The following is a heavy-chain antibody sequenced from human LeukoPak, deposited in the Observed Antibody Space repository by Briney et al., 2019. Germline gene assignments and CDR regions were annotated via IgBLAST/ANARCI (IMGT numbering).Heavy chain of an antibody. CDR2: IYYSGST. CDR1: GGSISSGDYY. V-gene: IGHV4-30-4*01. D-gene: IGHD5-18*01. CDR3: ARSLLYSYAKRTSLSFDY. Sequence: SETLSLTCTVSGGSISSGDYYWSWIRQPPGKGLEWIGYIYYSGSTYYNPSLKSRVTISVDTSKNQFSLKLSSVTAADTAVYYCARSLLYSYAKRTSLSFDYWGQGTLVTVSS. J-gene: IGHJ4*02.